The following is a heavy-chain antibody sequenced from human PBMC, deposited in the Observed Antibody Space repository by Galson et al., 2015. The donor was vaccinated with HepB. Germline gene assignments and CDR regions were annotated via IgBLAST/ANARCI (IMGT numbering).Heavy chain of an antibody. Sequence: SLRLSCATSGFTFSTYGMHWVRQAPGKGLEWVAVIWYDGSNKYYEDSVKGRFTISRDNPKNTMYLQMNSLRAEDTAVYYCAKGMAVAGSSYYYHGMDVWGQGTTVTVSS. D-gene: IGHD6-19*01. J-gene: IGHJ6*02. CDR3: AKGMAVAGSSYYYHGMDV. V-gene: IGHV3-33*06. CDR1: GFTFSTYG. CDR2: IWYDGSNK.